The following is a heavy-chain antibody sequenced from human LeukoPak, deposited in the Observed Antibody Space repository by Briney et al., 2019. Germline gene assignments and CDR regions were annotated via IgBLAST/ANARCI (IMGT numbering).Heavy chain of an antibody. J-gene: IGHJ4*02. Sequence: GGSLRLSCAASGFTFSSYAMSWVRQAPGKGLEWVSAISGSGTTTYYADSVKGRFTISRDNSGNTLYLQMNSLRAEDTAVYYCATATTPTISRHYFDSWGQGTLVTVSS. CDR3: ATATTPTISRHYFDS. CDR1: GFTFSSYA. D-gene: IGHD5-24*01. V-gene: IGHV3-23*01. CDR2: ISGSGTTT.